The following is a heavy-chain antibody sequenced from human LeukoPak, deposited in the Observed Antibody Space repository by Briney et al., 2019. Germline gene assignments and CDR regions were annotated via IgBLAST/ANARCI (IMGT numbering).Heavy chain of an antibody. CDR2: ISSSGSTI. D-gene: IGHD1-26*01. Sequence: PGGSLRLSCAASGFTFSSYEMNWVRQAPGKGLEWVSYISSSGSTIYYADSVKGRFTISRDNAKNSLYLQMNSLRAEDTAVYYCARLGGSYGYYYYYMDVWGKGTTVTVSS. J-gene: IGHJ6*03. CDR3: ARLGGSYGYYYYYMDV. V-gene: IGHV3-48*03. CDR1: GFTFSSYE.